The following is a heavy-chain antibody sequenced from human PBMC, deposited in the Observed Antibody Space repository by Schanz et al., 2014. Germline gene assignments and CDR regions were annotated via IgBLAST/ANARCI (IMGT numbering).Heavy chain of an antibody. CDR1: GYTFTGYY. CDR2: INPSGGST. V-gene: IGHV1-46*01. D-gene: IGHD3-10*01. Sequence: FVQSGAEMKKPGASSKVSCKASGYTFTGYYMHWVLQAPGQGLEWMGMINPSGGSTAYAQKLQGRVTMTTDTSTSTPFMGLTSLRFDDTSVYYCARAKRFGDLDVWGQGTMVTVSS. CDR3: ARAKRFGDLDV. J-gene: IGHJ3*01.